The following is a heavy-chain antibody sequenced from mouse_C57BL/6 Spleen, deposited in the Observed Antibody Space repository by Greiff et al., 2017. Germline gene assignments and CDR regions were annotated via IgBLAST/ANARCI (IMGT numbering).Heavy chain of an antibody. J-gene: IGHJ3*01. CDR2: ISSGSSTN. D-gene: IGHD1-1*01. CDR3: AREDYYGSSSPFAY. Sequence: DVKLVESGGGLVKPGGSLKLSCAASGFTFSDYGMHWVRQAPEQGLEWVAYISSGSSTNYYADTVKGRFTISRDNAKNTLFLQMTSLRSEDTAMFYCAREDYYGSSSPFAYWGQGTLVTVSA. V-gene: IGHV5-17*01. CDR1: GFTFSDYG.